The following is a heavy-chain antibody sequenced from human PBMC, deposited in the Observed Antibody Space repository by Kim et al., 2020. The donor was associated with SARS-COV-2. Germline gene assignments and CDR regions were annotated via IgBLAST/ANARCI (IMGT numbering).Heavy chain of an antibody. V-gene: IGHV5-51*01. CDR2: IYPGDSDT. Sequence: GESLKISCKGSGYSFTSYWIGWVRQMPGKGLEWMGIIYPGDSDTRYSPSFQGQVTISADKSISTAYLQWSSLKASDTAMYYCARQEEDGYSSSWFLNWGQGTLVTVSS. CDR1: GYSFTSYW. CDR3: ARQEEDGYSSSWFLN. D-gene: IGHD6-13*01. J-gene: IGHJ4*02.